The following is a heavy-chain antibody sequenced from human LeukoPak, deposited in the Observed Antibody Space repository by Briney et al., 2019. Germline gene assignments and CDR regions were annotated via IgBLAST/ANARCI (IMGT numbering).Heavy chain of an antibody. CDR1: GFTFSSNA. CDR3: AKAFGSNGYYQLPIDF. CDR2: VTAAGDTT. J-gene: IGHJ4*02. D-gene: IGHD3-22*01. Sequence: PGGSLRLSCAASGFTFSSNAMTWVRLAPGKGLECVSAVTAAGDTTYYADSVKGRFTISRDNSRNTLYLQLNYLTAEDTAIYYCAKAFGSNGYYQLPIDFWGQGTLVTVSS. V-gene: IGHV3-23*01.